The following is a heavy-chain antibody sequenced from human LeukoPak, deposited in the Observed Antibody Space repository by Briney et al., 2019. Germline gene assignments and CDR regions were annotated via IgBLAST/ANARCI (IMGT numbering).Heavy chain of an antibody. CDR2: IYYSGNT. CDR3: ARGPTRYYFDY. V-gene: IGHV4-59*01. J-gene: IGHJ4*02. CDR1: GGSTTNYY. Sequence: SETLSLTCTVSGGSTTNYYWSWIRQPPGKGLEWVGYIYYSGNTNCNPSLKSRVTISVDTSNNQFSLNLSSVTAADTAVYYCARGPTRYYFDYWGQGTLVTVSS.